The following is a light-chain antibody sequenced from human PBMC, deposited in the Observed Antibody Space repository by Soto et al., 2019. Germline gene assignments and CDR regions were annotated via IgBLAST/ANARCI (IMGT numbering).Light chain of an antibody. CDR3: QEADGFPWR. V-gene: IGKV1-39*01. CDR2: GAS. Sequence: DIQMTQSPSSLSASVGDRVTITCRASQSISSYLNWYQQKPGKAPKPLIYGASSLQSGVPSRFSGGGSGTEFILTITGLQTEDFATYFCQEADGFPWRFGHGTKVDIK. CDR1: QSISSY. J-gene: IGKJ1*01.